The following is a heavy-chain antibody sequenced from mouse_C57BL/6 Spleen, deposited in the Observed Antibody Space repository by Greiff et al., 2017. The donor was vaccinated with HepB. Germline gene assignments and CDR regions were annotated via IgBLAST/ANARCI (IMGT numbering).Heavy chain of an antibody. V-gene: IGHV14-2*01. J-gene: IGHJ3*01. D-gene: IGHD1-1*02. CDR3: ARDGAGAWFAY. CDR1: GFNIKDYY. Sequence: EVQLQQSGAELVKPGASVKLSCTASGFNIKDYYMHWVKQRTEQGLEWIGRIDPEDGETKYAPNFQGKATITADTSSNTAYLQLSSLTSEDTAVYYCARDGAGAWFAYWGQGTLVTVSA. CDR2: IDPEDGET.